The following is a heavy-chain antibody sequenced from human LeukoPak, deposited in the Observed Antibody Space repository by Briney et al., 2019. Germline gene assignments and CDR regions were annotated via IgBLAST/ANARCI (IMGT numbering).Heavy chain of an antibody. Sequence: GESLKISCKGSGYKFTTYWIGWVRQMPGKGLEWMGLIYPGDSDTRYSPSFQGQVTISADKSISTAYLQWSSLKASDTAMYYCTRLDGSGTYSRGPDYWGQGTLVTVSS. CDR1: GYKFTTYW. D-gene: IGHD3-10*01. CDR3: TRLDGSGTYSRGPDY. CDR2: IYPGDSDT. V-gene: IGHV5-51*01. J-gene: IGHJ4*02.